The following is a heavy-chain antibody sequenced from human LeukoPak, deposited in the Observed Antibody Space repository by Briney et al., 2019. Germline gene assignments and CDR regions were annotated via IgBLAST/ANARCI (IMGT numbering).Heavy chain of an antibody. CDR1: GFTFSSYW. V-gene: IGHV3-74*01. CDR2: INSDGSST. Sequence: GGSLRLSCAASGFTFSSYWMHWVRQAPGKGLVWVSRINSDGSSTSYADSVKGRFTISRDNAKNTLYLQMNSLRAEDTAVYYCARAARYCSSTSCYPYWGQGTLVTVSS. J-gene: IGHJ4*02. CDR3: ARAARYCSSTSCYPY. D-gene: IGHD2-2*01.